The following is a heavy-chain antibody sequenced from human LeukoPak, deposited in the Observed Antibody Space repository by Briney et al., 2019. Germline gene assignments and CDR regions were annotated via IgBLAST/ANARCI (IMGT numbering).Heavy chain of an antibody. CDR2: IYHSGST. CDR3: ARETVGSTSLSDAFDI. Sequence: SETLSLTCAVSGGSISSSNWWSWVRQPPGKGLEWIGEIYHSGSTNYNPSLKSRVTISVDKSKNQFSLKLSSVTAADTAVYYCARETVGSTSLSDAFDIWGQGTMVTVSS. J-gene: IGHJ3*02. V-gene: IGHV4-4*02. D-gene: IGHD2-2*01. CDR1: GGSISSSNW.